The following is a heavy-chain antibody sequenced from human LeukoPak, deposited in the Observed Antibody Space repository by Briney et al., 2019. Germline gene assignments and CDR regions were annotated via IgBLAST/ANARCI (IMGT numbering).Heavy chain of an antibody. CDR1: GGSINTRDFH. Sequence: SSETLSLTCTVSGGSINTRDFHWGWIRQPPRKGLEWIGSIYYTASTYYNPSLQSRVTISVDPSKNQFSLKLYSVTAADTAVYYCVRDGDILTGYPDYWGQGILVTVSS. J-gene: IGHJ4*02. V-gene: IGHV4-39*07. CDR2: IYYTAST. D-gene: IGHD3-9*01. CDR3: VRDGDILTGYPDY.